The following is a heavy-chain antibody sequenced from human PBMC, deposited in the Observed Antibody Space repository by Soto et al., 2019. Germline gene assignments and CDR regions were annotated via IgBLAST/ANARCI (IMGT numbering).Heavy chain of an antibody. J-gene: IGHJ4*02. V-gene: IGHV2-5*01. CDR1: VFSLPTSGVG. D-gene: IGHD4-17*01. Sequence: QITLKESGPTRVEPTQTLTLTCTFSVFSLPTSGVGVGWIRQPPGKALEWLALIYWYDDKRYTPSLKSRLTSTKDTSKNQVVLTMTILDPVDTATYYCAHNRRSFDCWGQGTLVTVSS. CDR3: AHNRRSFDC. CDR2: IYWYDDK.